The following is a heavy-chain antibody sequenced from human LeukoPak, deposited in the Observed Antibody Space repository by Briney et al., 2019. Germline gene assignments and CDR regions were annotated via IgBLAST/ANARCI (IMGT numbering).Heavy chain of an antibody. J-gene: IGHJ2*01. CDR1: GASISNSSYY. CDR3: ARHADAIFGVVIIHWYFDL. CDR2: IYTSGST. V-gene: IGHV4-61*05. Sequence: PSETLSLTCIVSGASISNSSYYWGWIRQSPGKGLEWIGYIYTSGSTNYNPSLKSRVTISVDTSKNQFSLKLSAVTAADTAVYYCARHADAIFGVVIIHWYFDLWGRGTLVTVSS. D-gene: IGHD3-3*01.